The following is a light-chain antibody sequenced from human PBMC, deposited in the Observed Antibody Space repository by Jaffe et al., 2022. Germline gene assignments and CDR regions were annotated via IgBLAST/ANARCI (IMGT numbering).Light chain of an antibody. V-gene: IGLV2-14*01. CDR1: SSDVGLHNY. CDR3: SSYTTDGTWKV. Sequence: QSALTQPASVSGSPGQSITISCIGSSSDVGLHNYVSWYQQHPGKAPKLIIYEVYNRPSGVSNRFSGSKSGNTASLTISGLQAEDEADYFCSSYTTDGTWKVFGPGTKVTVL. J-gene: IGLJ1*01. CDR2: EVY.